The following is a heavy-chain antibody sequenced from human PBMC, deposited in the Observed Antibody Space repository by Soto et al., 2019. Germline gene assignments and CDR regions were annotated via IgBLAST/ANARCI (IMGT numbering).Heavy chain of an antibody. CDR3: ARAGRYYGGDVDY. Sequence: QVQLVQSGAEVKKPGASVKVSCKASGYDFTNYGISWVRQPPGQGLELMGWISGYNGNTNYAQNLQGRVTMTTDTSSNTAYMELTSLRSDDTAVYYCARAGRYYGGDVDYWGQGTLVTVSS. CDR2: ISGYNGNT. D-gene: IGHD2-21*02. V-gene: IGHV1-18*01. CDR1: GYDFTNYG. J-gene: IGHJ4*02.